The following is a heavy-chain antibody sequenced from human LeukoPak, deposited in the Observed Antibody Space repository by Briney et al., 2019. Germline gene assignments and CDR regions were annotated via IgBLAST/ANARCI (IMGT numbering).Heavy chain of an antibody. CDR1: GFTFSSYA. D-gene: IGHD3-9*01. V-gene: IGHV3-30-3*01. CDR3: ARVVGLRYFDWLSIFNYGMDV. CDR2: ISYDGSNK. Sequence: PGGSLRLSCAASGFTFSSYAMHWVRQAPGKGLEWVAFISYDGSNKYYADSVKGRFTISRDNAKNSLYLQMNSLRAEDTAVYYCARVVGLRYFDWLSIFNYGMDVWGQGTTVTVSS. J-gene: IGHJ6*02.